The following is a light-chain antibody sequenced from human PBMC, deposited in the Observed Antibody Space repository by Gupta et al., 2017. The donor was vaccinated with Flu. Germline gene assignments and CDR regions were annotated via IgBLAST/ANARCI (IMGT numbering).Light chain of an antibody. Sequence: QSVLTQPPPVSGAPGQRDTIPRTGGRSNIGAGYDVHWYQQLPGTAPKLLIYGNSNRPSGVPDRFSGSKSGTSASLAITGLQAEDEADYYCQSYDSSLSGSWVFGGGTKLTVL. J-gene: IGLJ3*02. CDR1: RSNIGAGYD. V-gene: IGLV1-40*01. CDR2: GNS. CDR3: QSYDSSLSGSWV.